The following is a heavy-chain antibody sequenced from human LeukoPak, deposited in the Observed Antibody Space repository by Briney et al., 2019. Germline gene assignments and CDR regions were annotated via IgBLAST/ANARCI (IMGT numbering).Heavy chain of an antibody. CDR1: GYTFTSYG. V-gene: IGHV1-18*01. D-gene: IGHD2-2*01. Sequence: ASVKVSCKASGYTFTSYGISWVRQAPGQGLEWMGWISAYNGNANYAQKLQGRVTMTTDTSTSTAYMELRSLRSDDTAVYYCARAGDCSSTSCYGYYYYGMDVWGQGTTVTVSS. CDR2: ISAYNGNA. CDR3: ARAGDCSSTSCYGYYYYGMDV. J-gene: IGHJ6*02.